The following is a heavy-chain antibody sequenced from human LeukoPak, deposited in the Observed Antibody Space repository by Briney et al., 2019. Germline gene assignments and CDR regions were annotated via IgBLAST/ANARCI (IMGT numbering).Heavy chain of an antibody. D-gene: IGHD1-26*01. V-gene: IGHV3-23*01. Sequence: GGSLRLSCAASGFNFSTYAITWVRQAPGKGLEWVAGITGSGSRTHYADSVKGRFTIPRDNSKNTLYLQMSSLRAEDMAIYYCAKEVGATSPYYTMDVWGQGTTVTVSS. CDR1: GFNFSTYA. CDR2: ITGSGSRT. CDR3: AKEVGATSPYYTMDV. J-gene: IGHJ6*02.